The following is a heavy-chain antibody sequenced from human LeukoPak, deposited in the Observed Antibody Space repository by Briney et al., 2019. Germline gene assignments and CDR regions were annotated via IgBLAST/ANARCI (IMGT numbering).Heavy chain of an antibody. J-gene: IGHJ5*02. D-gene: IGHD3-3*01. CDR3: ARRAYYDFWSGYSFDNWFDP. V-gene: IGHV1-2*02. CDR2: INPKTGGT. Sequence: ASVKVSCKASGYTFTDYYIHWVRQAPGQGLEWMGWINPKTGGTNSAQKFQGRVTMTRDTSIRTAYMELTRLRSDDTAVYYCARRAYYDFWSGYSFDNWFDPWGQGTLVAVSS. CDR1: GYTFTDYY.